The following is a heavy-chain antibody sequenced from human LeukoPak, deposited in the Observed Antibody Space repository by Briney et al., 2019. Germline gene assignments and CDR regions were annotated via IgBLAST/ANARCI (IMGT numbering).Heavy chain of an antibody. CDR2: INHSGST. Sequence: LKPSETLSLTCAVYGGSFSGYYWSWIRQPPGKGLEWIGEINHSGSTNYNPSLKSRVTISVDTSKNQFSLKLSSVTAADTAVYYCARGLTMVRGVMDAWGKGTTVTVSS. CDR3: ARGLTMVRGVMDA. CDR1: GGSFSGYY. D-gene: IGHD3-10*01. J-gene: IGHJ6*04. V-gene: IGHV4-34*01.